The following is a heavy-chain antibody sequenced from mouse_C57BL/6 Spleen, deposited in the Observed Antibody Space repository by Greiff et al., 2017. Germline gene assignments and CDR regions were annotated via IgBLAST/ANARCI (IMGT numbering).Heavy chain of an antibody. Sequence: QVQLKQPGAELVKPGASVKMSCKASGYTFTSYWITWVKQRPGQGLEWIGDIYPGSGSTNYNEKFKSKATLTVDTSSSTAYMQLSSLTSEDSAVYYCARHYYGSSWAMDYWGQGTSVTVSS. CDR1: GYTFTSYW. CDR3: ARHYYGSSWAMDY. J-gene: IGHJ4*01. V-gene: IGHV1-55*01. CDR2: IYPGSGST. D-gene: IGHD1-1*01.